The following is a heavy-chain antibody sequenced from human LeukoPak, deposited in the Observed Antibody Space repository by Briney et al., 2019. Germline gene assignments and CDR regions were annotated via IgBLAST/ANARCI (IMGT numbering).Heavy chain of an antibody. CDR3: ASGDSSWWGYSFDY. CDR1: GGSISSSTYD. CDR2: IYYTGST. Sequence: PSETLSLTCTVSGGSISSSTYDWGWIRQPPGRGLEWIGSIYYTGSTYYNPSLKSRLALSVDTSKNQFSLKLSSVTAADTAVFYCASGDSSWWGYSFDYWGQGTLVTVSS. J-gene: IGHJ4*02. V-gene: IGHV4-39*01. D-gene: IGHD6-13*01.